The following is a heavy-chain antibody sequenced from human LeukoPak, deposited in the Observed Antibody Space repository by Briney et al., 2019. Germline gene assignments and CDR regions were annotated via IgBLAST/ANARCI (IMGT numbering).Heavy chain of an antibody. CDR3: AREYYDILTGYYLFDY. V-gene: IGHV4-59*01. Sequence: PSETLSLTCTVSGGSISSYYWSWIRQPPGKGLEWIGYIYYSGSTNYNPSLKSRVTISVDTSKNQFSLKLSSVTAADTAVYYCAREYYDILTGYYLFDYWGQGTLVTVSS. D-gene: IGHD3-9*01. J-gene: IGHJ4*02. CDR1: GGSISSYY. CDR2: IYYSGST.